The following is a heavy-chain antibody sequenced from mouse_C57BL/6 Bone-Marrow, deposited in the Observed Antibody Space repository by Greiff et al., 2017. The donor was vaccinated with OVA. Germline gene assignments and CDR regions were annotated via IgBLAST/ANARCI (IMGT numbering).Heavy chain of an antibody. CDR2: IDPSDSET. V-gene: IGHV1-52*01. J-gene: IGHJ2*01. CDR1: GYTFTSYW. D-gene: IGHD1-1*01. CDR3: ARFFITTVVVGY. Sequence: QVQLQQSGAELVRPGSSVKLSCKASGYTFTSYWMHWVKQRPIQSLEWIGNIDPSDSETHYNQKFKDKATLTVDKSSSTAYMQLSSLTSEDSAVDYGARFFITTVVVGYWGQGTTLTVSS.